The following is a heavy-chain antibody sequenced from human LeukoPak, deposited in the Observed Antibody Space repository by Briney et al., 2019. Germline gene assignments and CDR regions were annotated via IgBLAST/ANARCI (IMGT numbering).Heavy chain of an antibody. Sequence: GGSLRLSCAASGLTFSGYAMSWVRQAPGKGLEWVSVISGSGGSTYYADSVKGRFTISRDNSKNTLYLQMSSLRAEDTAVYYCVKDRSLDSSGYYPFDYWGQGTLVTVSS. CDR2: ISGSGGST. CDR1: GLTFSGYA. V-gene: IGHV3-23*01. J-gene: IGHJ4*02. CDR3: VKDRSLDSSGYYPFDY. D-gene: IGHD3-22*01.